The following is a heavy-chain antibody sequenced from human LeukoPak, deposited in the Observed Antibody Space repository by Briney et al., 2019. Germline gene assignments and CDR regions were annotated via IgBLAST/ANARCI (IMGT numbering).Heavy chain of an antibody. D-gene: IGHD4-11*01. CDR2: ISGSGDIT. J-gene: IGHJ4*02. CDR1: GFTFSSYA. CDR3: AKGPTVTSGHFDY. Sequence: PGXXXXLSCAASGFTFSSYAMSWVRQAPGKGLEWVASISGSGDITYYADSVRGRLTVSRDKSINTLYLHMNSLRAEDTAVYYCAKGPTVTSGHFDYWGQGTLXXVXS. V-gene: IGHV3-23*01.